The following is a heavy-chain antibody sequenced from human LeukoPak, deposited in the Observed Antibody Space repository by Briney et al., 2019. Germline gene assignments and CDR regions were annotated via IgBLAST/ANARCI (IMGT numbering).Heavy chain of an antibody. J-gene: IGHJ6*03. Sequence: PGGSLRLSCAASGFTVSSNYMSWVRQAPGKGLEWVSVIYSGRSTYYAHSVKGRFTISRDNSKNTLYLQMNSLRAEDTAVYYCARLYYYYYMDVWGKGTTVTVSS. CDR1: GFTVSSNY. V-gene: IGHV3-66*02. CDR2: IYSGRST. CDR3: ARLYYYYYMDV.